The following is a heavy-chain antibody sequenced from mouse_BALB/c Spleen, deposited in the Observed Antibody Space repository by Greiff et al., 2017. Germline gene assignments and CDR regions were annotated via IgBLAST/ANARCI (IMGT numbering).Heavy chain of an antibody. Sequence: DVKLQESGPGLVKPSQSLSLTCSVTGYSITSGYYWNWIRQFPGNNLEWMGYISYDGSNNYNPSLKNRISITRDTSKNQFFLKLNSVTTEDTATYYCARAKYGNYHVFDYWGQGTTLTVSA. CDR1: GYSITSGYY. V-gene: IGHV3-6*02. D-gene: IGHD2-10*02. CDR2: ISYDGSN. J-gene: IGHJ2*01. CDR3: ARAKYGNYHVFDY.